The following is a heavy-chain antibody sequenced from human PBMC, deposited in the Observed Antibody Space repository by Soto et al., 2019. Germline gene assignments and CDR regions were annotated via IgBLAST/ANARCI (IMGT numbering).Heavy chain of an antibody. J-gene: IGHJ6*02. D-gene: IGHD3-22*01. CDR2: FDPEDGET. CDR1: GYTLTELS. V-gene: IGHV1-24*01. CDR3: ATDPYYYDSSGLDGMDV. Sequence: ASVKVSCKVSGYTLTELSMHWVRQAPGKGLEWMGGFDPEDGETIYAQKFQGRVTMTEDTSTDTAYMELSSLRSEDTAVYYCATDPYYYDSSGLDGMDVWGQGTTVTVSS.